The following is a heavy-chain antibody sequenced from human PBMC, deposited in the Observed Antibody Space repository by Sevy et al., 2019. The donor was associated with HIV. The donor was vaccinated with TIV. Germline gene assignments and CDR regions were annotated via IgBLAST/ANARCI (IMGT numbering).Heavy chain of an antibody. CDR2: IKQDGSEK. CDR3: ARAGYGGSKVYYFDH. Sequence: GGSLRLSCAASGFTFSSYWMSWVRQAPGKGLEWVANIKQDGSEKYYVDSVKGRFTISRDNAKNSLYLQMNSLRAEDTAVYYCARAGYGGSKVYYFDHWGQGTLVTVSS. J-gene: IGHJ4*02. CDR1: GFTFSSYW. V-gene: IGHV3-7*01. D-gene: IGHD4-17*01.